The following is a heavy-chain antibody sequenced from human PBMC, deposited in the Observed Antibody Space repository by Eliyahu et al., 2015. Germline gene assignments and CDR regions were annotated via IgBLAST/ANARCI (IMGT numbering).Heavy chain of an antibody. CDR1: GGSFSGYY. CDR3: ARGRRNWNPPNVRPFDY. CDR2: INHSGST. D-gene: IGHD1-1*01. Sequence: QVQLQQWGAGLLKPSETLSLTCAVYGGSFSGYYWSWIRQPPGKGXEWIGEINHSGSTNYNPSLKSRVTISVDTSKNQFSLKLSSVTAADTAVYYCARGRRNWNPPNVRPFDYWGQGTLVTVSS. J-gene: IGHJ4*02. V-gene: IGHV4-34*01.